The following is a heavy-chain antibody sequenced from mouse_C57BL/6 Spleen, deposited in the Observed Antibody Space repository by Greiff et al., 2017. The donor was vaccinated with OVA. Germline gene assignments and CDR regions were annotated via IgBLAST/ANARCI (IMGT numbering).Heavy chain of an antibody. CDR3: TYWYFDV. V-gene: IGHV1-5*01. J-gene: IGHJ1*03. CDR2: IYPGNSDT. CDR1: GYTFTSYW. Sequence: VQLQQSGTVLARPGASVKMSCKTSGYTFTSYWMHWVKQRPGQGLEWIGVIYPGNSDTSYNQKFKGKAKLTAVTSASTAYMELSSLTNEDSAVYYCTYWYFDVWGTGTTVTVSS.